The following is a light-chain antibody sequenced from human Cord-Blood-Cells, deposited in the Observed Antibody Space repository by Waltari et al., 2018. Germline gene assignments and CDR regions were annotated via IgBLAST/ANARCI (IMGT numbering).Light chain of an antibody. Sequence: EIVLTQSPAPLSLSPGERANLSCRASQSVSSYLAWYQQKPGQAPRLLIYDASNRATGIPARFSGSGSGTDFTLTISSLEPEDFAVYYCQQRSNWPPWTFGQGTKVEIK. V-gene: IGKV3-11*01. CDR1: QSVSSY. J-gene: IGKJ1*01. CDR3: QQRSNWPPWT. CDR2: DAS.